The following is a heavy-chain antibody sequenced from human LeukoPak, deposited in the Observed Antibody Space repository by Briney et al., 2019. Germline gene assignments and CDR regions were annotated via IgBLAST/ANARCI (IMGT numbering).Heavy chain of an antibody. CDR3: TRTPPIYY. V-gene: IGHV3-21*01. CDR2: ISSSSTYI. J-gene: IGHJ4*02. CDR1: GFTLSSDG. D-gene: IGHD2-15*01. Sequence: GGSLRLSCAASGFTLSSDGMNWVRQAPGKGLEWVSYISSSSTYIYYADSVKGRFTISRDNAKNSLFLQMNSLRAEDTAIHYCTRTPPIYYWGQEPLVTVSS.